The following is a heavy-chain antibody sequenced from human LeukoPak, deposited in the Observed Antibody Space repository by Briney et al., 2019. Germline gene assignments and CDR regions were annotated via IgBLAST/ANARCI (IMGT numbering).Heavy chain of an antibody. V-gene: IGHV4-59*01. D-gene: IGHD3-10*01. CDR3: ARDQGDYYGSGSHGVGMDV. Sequence: SVTLSLTCTVSGRSISSYYWSWIRQPPGKGLEWIGYIYYSGSTNYNPSLKSRVTISVDTSKNQFSLKLSSVTAADTAVYYCARDQGDYYGSGSHGVGMDVWGQGTTVTVSS. CDR1: GRSISSYY. CDR2: IYYSGST. J-gene: IGHJ6*02.